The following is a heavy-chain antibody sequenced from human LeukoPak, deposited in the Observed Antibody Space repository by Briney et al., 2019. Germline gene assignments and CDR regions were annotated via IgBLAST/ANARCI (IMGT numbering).Heavy chain of an antibody. CDR1: GASISSGSYQ. V-gene: IGHV4-39*01. Sequence: PSETLSLTCTVSGASISSGSYQWNWIRQPPGKGLECIGSIYFSGSVYYNPSLRSRVTISLDTSTKQLSLKLTSVTAADTAIYWCRIYYYHYAVDAWGQGTTATVSS. CDR2: IYFSGSV. D-gene: IGHD3-16*01. CDR3: RIYYYHYAVDA. J-gene: IGHJ6*02.